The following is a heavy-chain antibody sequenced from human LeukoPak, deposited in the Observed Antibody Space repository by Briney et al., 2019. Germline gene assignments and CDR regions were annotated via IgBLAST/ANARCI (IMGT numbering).Heavy chain of an antibody. J-gene: IGHJ6*02. CDR3: ASRTLTYYYGMDV. D-gene: IGHD2-15*01. V-gene: IGHV1-2*06. Sequence: GASVKVSCKASGYTFIGYYMHWVRQAPGQGLEWMGRINPNSGGTNYAQKFQGRVTMTRDTSISTAYMELSRLRSDDTAVYYCASRTLTYYYGMDVWGQGTTVTVSS. CDR2: INPNSGGT. CDR1: GYTFIGYY.